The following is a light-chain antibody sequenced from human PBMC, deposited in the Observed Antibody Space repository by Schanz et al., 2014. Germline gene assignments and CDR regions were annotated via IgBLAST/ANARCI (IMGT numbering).Light chain of an antibody. V-gene: IGLV7-43*01. Sequence: QAVVTQEASLTVSPGGTVTLTCAFSTGPVTSGHYANWFQQKPGQAPRALIYSTTNKRTWTPARFSGSLVGGKAALTLSGVQPEDEADYYCLLKFGGVQVFGGGTKLTVL. CDR1: TGPVTSGHY. J-gene: IGLJ2*01. CDR3: LLKFGGVQV. CDR2: STT.